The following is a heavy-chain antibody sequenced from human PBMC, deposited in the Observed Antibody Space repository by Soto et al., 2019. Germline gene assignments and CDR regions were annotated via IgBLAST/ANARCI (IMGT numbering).Heavy chain of an antibody. CDR1: GFTFSSYA. J-gene: IGHJ6*02. Sequence: EQLLESGGDLVQPGGSLKLSCAASGFTFSSYAMNWVRQAPGKGLEWVSSINGNGRKTSYADSVRGRFTIPRDNSKKTLFLHVNSLRAEDTAVYYCVKDLNFDFWTGYRYYAMEIWGQGTTVTVS. D-gene: IGHD3-3*01. CDR2: INGNGRKT. CDR3: VKDLNFDFWTGYRYYAMEI. V-gene: IGHV3-23*01.